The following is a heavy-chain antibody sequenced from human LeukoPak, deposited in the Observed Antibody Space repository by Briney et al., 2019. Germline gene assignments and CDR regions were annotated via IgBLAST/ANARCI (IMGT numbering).Heavy chain of an antibody. D-gene: IGHD1-7*01. CDR2: IDTGTSTI. V-gene: IGHV3-48*01. Sequence: GGSLRLSCAASGFTFSTYSMNWVRQAPGKGLEWVSYIDTGTSTIYYADSVKGRFTISKDNAKNSLYLQMNSLRAEDTAVYYCAKDLNLRYFDYWGQGTLVTVSS. J-gene: IGHJ4*02. CDR1: GFTFSTYS. CDR3: AKDLNLRYFDY.